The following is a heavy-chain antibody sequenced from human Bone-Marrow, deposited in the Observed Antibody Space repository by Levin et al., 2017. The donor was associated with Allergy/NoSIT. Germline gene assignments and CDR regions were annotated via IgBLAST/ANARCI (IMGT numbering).Heavy chain of an antibody. CDR3: AREPWAAAGRQHYDH. V-gene: IGHV1-69*13. Sequence: ASVKVSCKVSGGISSSYAISWVREAPGQGLGWMGGIIPTSGETQYAQKFQGRLTITADESTSAVYMELRRLNSEDTALYYCAREPWAAAGRQHYDHWGQGTLVIVSS. D-gene: IGHD6-13*01. CDR2: IIPTSGET. CDR1: GGISSSYA. J-gene: IGHJ4*02.